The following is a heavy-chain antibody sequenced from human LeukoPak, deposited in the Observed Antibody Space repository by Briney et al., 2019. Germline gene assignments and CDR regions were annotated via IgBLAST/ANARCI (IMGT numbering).Heavy chain of an antibody. Sequence: GRSLRLSCAASGLSFSSYGMHWVRQGPGKGLEWVAAISPGGDNEYYADSVKGRITISRDNSKNTLYLQMNSLTTDDTAVYYCAKDGPYTSSFDYWGQGTLVTVSS. J-gene: IGHJ4*02. CDR1: GLSFSSYG. CDR3: AKDGPYTSSFDY. CDR2: ISPGGDNE. V-gene: IGHV3-30*18. D-gene: IGHD6-13*01.